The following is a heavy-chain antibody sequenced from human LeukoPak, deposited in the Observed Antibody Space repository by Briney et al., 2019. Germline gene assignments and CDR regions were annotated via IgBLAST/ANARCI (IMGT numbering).Heavy chain of an antibody. CDR2: IYYSGST. J-gene: IGHJ5*02. V-gene: IGHV4-39*02. Sequence: SETLSLTCTVSGGSISSSSYYWGWIRQPPGKGLEWIGSIYYSGSTYYNPSLKSRVTISVDTSKNQFSLELSSVTAADTAMYYCARDVGITVADSFDPWGQGTLVTVSS. CDR1: GGSISSSSYY. D-gene: IGHD6-13*01. CDR3: ARDVGITVADSFDP.